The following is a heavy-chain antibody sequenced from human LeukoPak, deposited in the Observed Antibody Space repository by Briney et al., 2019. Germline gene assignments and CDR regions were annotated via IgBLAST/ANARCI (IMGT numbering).Heavy chain of an antibody. V-gene: IGHV4-59*01. J-gene: IGHJ4*02. CDR1: GGSINSYY. CDR3: ARGFRHSAVAGPY. Sequence: SETLSLTCTVSGGSINSYYWSWIRQPPGRGLEWIGFIYYSGGTNYNPSLKSRVTMSVDTSKNQFSLKLSSVTAADTAVYYCARGFRHSAVAGPYWGQGTLVTVSS. CDR2: IYYSGGT. D-gene: IGHD6-19*01.